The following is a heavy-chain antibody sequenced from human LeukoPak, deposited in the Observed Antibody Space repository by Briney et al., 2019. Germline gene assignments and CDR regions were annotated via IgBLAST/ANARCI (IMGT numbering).Heavy chain of an antibody. CDR3: ARDLGCDSSGYYGGDAFDI. CDR2: IYTSGST. CDR1: GGSISSYY. J-gene: IGHJ3*02. V-gene: IGHV4-4*07. Sequence: PSETLSLTCTVSGGSISSYYWSWIRQPAGKGLEWIGRIYTSGSTNYNPSLKSRVTMSVDTSKNQFSLKLSSVTAADTAVYYCARDLGCDSSGYYGGDAFDIWGQGTMVTASP. D-gene: IGHD3-22*01.